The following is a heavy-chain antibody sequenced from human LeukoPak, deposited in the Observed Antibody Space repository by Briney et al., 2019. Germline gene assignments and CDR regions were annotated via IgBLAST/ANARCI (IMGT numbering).Heavy chain of an antibody. J-gene: IGHJ3*02. D-gene: IGHD3-16*01. CDR1: GFTSSDHY. Sequence: GGSLRLSCAASGFTSSDHYIDWVRQAPGKGLEWVGRSRNKRNGYTTEYGASVKGRFSISRDDSKNSVYLQMNSLKTEDTAVYYCARSPESGGNVFDIWGQGTMVTVSS. V-gene: IGHV3-72*01. CDR3: ARSPESGGNVFDI. CDR2: SRNKRNGYTT.